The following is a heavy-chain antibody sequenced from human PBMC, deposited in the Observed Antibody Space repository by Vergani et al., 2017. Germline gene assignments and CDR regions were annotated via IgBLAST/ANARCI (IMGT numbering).Heavy chain of an antibody. CDR3: AKNPGISTARHYYAMDV. V-gene: IGHV3-11*04. CDR2: ISPGASTA. J-gene: IGHJ6*04. CDR1: GFKFSDHY. Sequence: LEESGGGSVKPGGSLRLPCAASGFKFSDHYMSWIRQAPGKGLEWVSHISPGASTASYTDSVTGRFTVSRDNDNNSLTLDMTTLRVEDTAVYYCAKNPGISTARHYYAMDVWGKGPTVTVSS. D-gene: IGHD1-14*01.